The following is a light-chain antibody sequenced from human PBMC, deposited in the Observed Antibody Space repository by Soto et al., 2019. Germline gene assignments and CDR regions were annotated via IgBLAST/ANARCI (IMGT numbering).Light chain of an antibody. Sequence: QSVLTQPASVSGSPGQSITISCTGTSRDVGSYNLVSWYQQHPGKAPKLLIYEGSKRHSGVSMRFSGSKSRYTASLTLSGLQAEDEADYSCCSYASSSTYVFGTGTKVTVL. J-gene: IGLJ1*01. V-gene: IGLV2-23*01. CDR2: EGS. CDR1: SRDVGSYNL. CDR3: CSYASSSTYV.